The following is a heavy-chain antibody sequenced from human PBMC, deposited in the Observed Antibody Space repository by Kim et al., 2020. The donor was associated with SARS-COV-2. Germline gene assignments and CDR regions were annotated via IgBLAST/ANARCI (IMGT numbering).Heavy chain of an antibody. CDR1: GGSISSSNW. J-gene: IGHJ4*02. CDR2: IYHSGST. Sequence: SETLSLTCAVSGGSISSSNWWSWVRQPPGKGLEWIGEIYHSGSTNYNPSLKSRVTISVDKSKNQFSLKLSSVTAADTAVSYCARDLMHCSSTSCYNYWGQGTLVTVSS. CDR3: ARDLMHCSSTSCYNY. V-gene: IGHV4-4*02. D-gene: IGHD2-2*02.